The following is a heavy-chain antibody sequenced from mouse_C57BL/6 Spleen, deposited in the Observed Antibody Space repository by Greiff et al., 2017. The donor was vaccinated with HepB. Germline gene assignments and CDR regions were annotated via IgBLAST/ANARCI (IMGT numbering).Heavy chain of an antibody. J-gene: IGHJ2*01. CDR3: ARQGGLYYFDY. CDR1: GFTFSDYG. CDR2: IRNLAYSI. V-gene: IGHV5-15*04. D-gene: IGHD1-1*02. Sequence: EVKVEESGGGLVQPGGPLKLSCAASGFTFSDYGMAWVRQAPRKGPEWVAFIRNLAYSIYYADPVTGRFTIAREKSKNTLYLEMSSRRSEDTAMYYCARQGGLYYFDYWGQGTTLTVSS.